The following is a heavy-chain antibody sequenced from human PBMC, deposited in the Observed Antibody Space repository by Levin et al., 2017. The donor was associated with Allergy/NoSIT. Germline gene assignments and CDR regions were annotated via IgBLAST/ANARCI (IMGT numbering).Heavy chain of an antibody. CDR1: GFTFTNYW. CDR2: IDQGGSGK. Sequence: GGSLRLSCAASGFTFTNYWMTWVRQAPGKGLEWVANIDQGGSGKYYVDSVKGRFTISRDKDMNSLYLQMNSLRAEDTAVYFCARTGDDYWGQGTLVTVSS. CDR3: ARTGDDY. V-gene: IGHV3-7*04. J-gene: IGHJ4*02. D-gene: IGHD4-17*01.